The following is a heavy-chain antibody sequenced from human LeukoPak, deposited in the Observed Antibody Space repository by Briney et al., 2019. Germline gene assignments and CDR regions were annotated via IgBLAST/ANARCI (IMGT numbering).Heavy chain of an antibody. D-gene: IGHD5-12*01. CDR3: ARDRRPARTYSGLFDY. CDR1: GFSCSTRG. V-gene: IGHV3-23*01. CDR2: ISGNDERK. J-gene: IGHJ4*02. Sequence: GGSLRLSCAACGFSCSTRGMSWVRQARGRGVEWVSAISGNDERKFYADGVKGRFNISRDNSRNTLYLQLSSLSAEDSAIYYCARDRRPARTYSGLFDYWGQGTLVTVSS.